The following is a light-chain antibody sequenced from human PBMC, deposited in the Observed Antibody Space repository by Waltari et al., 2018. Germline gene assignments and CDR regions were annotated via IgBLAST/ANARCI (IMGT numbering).Light chain of an antibody. CDR3: QQRSVWPPT. CDR1: QSVGRS. Sequence: DIVLTQSPATLSLSPGVGATLSCRVSQSVGRSLAWIQQKPGQAPRLVIYDASFRATGIPARFSGSGSGTDFTLTISSLEAEDFAIYYCQQRSVWPPTFGRGTKLEIK. CDR2: DAS. J-gene: IGKJ2*01. V-gene: IGKV3-11*01.